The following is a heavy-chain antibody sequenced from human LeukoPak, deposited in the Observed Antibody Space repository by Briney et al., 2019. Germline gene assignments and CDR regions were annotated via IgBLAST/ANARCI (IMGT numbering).Heavy chain of an antibody. CDR1: GFTFSSYS. V-gene: IGHV3-21*01. CDR2: ISSSSSYI. J-gene: IGHJ4*02. Sequence: KPGGSLRLSCAASGFTFSSYSMNGVRQAPGKGLEWVSSISSSSSYIYYADSVKGRFTISRDNAKNSLYLQMNSLRAEDTAVYYCAREVAVAGRDRYFDYWGQGTLVTVSS. D-gene: IGHD6-19*01. CDR3: AREVAVAGRDRYFDY.